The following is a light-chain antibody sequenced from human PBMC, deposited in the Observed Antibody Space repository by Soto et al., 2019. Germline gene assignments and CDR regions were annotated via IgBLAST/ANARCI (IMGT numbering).Light chain of an antibody. CDR2: GVS. V-gene: IGKV3-20*01. CDR1: QSFRSNY. Sequence: EIVLTQSPGTLSLSPGERATLSCRASQSFRSNYLAWYQQRPGQAPRLLIYGVSSRASGIPDRFSGSVSGTAFTLTSSRLEPEDSAVYYCQQYDRIPGFTFGGGTKVEI. J-gene: IGKJ4*01. CDR3: QQYDRIPGFT.